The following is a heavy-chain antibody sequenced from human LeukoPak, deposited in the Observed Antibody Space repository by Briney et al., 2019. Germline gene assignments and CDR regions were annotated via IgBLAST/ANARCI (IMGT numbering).Heavy chain of an antibody. J-gene: IGHJ6*03. CDR1: GGTFSSYA. D-gene: IGHD6-13*01. CDR2: IIPIFGTA. V-gene: IGHV1-69*05. CDR3: ARSYSSSWYGDYYYYYMDV. Sequence: SVKVSCKASGGTFSSYAISWVRQAPGQGLGWMGGIIPIFGTANYAQKFQGRVTITTDESTSTAYMELSSLRSEDTAVYYCARSYSSSWYGDYYYYYMDVWGKGTTVTVSS.